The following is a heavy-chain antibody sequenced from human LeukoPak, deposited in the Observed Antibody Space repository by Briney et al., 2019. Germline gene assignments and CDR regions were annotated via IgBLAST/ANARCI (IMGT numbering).Heavy chain of an antibody. D-gene: IGHD2-8*01. CDR3: ARDVPNGFFDY. J-gene: IGHJ4*02. Sequence: GGSLRLSCATSGFTFNTYWMTWVRQAPGKGLEWLINIKEDSSDQSSVDSVKGRFTISRDNANNLLYLQMNSLRPEDTGVHYCARDVPNGFFDYWGQGTLVTVSS. V-gene: IGHV3-7*01. CDR2: IKEDSSDQ. CDR1: GFTFNTYW.